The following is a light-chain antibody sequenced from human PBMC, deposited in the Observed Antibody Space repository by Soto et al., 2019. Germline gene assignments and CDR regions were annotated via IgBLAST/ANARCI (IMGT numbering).Light chain of an antibody. CDR2: KAS. CDR1: QTISTY. J-gene: IGKJ1*01. Sequence: DIQMTQSPSTLSASVGDRVTITCRASQTISTYLAWYQQKPGKAPKLLIYKASSLGSGVPSRFSGSGSGTNLTLPIRSLQPDDSSNYFCPPLNTYTWTFGLGTKVDIK. V-gene: IGKV1-5*03. CDR3: PPLNTYTWT.